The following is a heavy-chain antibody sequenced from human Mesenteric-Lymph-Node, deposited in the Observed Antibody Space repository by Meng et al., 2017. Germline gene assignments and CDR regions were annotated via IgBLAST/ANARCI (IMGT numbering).Heavy chain of an antibody. Sequence: VQLQASGPGLVNPAGPLPPSCAVSSCSISSRNWWSWVSQPPGKGLEWIGEIYHSGSTNYNPSLKSRVTISVDKSKNQFSLKLSSVTAADTAVYYCARATYYYDSSGYSIDYWGQGTLVTVSS. CDR3: ARATYYYDSSGYSIDY. D-gene: IGHD3-22*01. CDR2: IYHSGST. V-gene: IGHV4-4*02. J-gene: IGHJ4*02. CDR1: SCSISSRNW.